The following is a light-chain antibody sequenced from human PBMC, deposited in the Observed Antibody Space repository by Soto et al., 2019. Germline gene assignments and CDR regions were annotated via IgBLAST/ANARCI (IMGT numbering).Light chain of an antibody. J-gene: IGLJ2*01. CDR1: SSDVGANNY. Sequence: QSALTQPASVSESPGQPITISCTGTSSDVGANNYVSWYQHHPGKAPKLLIYEVSNRPSGVSSRFSGSKSGNTASLTISGLQAEDEADYYCSSYINSITFVVFGGGTKLTVL. CDR2: EVS. CDR3: SSYINSITFVV. V-gene: IGLV2-14*01.